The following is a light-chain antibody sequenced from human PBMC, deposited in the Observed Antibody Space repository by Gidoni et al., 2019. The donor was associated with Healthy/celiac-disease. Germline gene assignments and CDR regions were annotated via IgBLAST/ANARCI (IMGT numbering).Light chain of an antibody. CDR1: QSISSW. CDR2: KAS. Sequence: DIQMTHSPSTLSASVGDRVTITCRASQSISSWLAWYQQKPGKAPKLLIYKASSLESGVPSRFSGSGSGTEFTLTISSLQPDDFATYYCQQYNSYPWTFXQXTKVXIK. CDR3: QQYNSYPWT. J-gene: IGKJ1*01. V-gene: IGKV1-5*03.